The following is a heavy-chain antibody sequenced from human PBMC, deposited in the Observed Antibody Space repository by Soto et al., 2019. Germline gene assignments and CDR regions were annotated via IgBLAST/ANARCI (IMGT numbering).Heavy chain of an antibody. J-gene: IGHJ6*02. CDR1: GGSISDFY. Sequence: ETLSLTCNVSGGSISDFYWSWIRQSPGKRLEWIGYLYYTGSTNYNPALKSRVTISLDTSKNQFSLKLRSVPAADTAVYYCARGGGYDFRSSQAPPIDVWGQGTTVTVSS. CDR2: LYYTGST. D-gene: IGHD3-3*01. V-gene: IGHV4-59*01. CDR3: ARGGGYDFRSSQAPPIDV.